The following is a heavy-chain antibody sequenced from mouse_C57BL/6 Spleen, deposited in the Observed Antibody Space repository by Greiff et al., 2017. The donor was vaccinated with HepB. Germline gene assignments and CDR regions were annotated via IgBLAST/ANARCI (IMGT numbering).Heavy chain of an antibody. V-gene: IGHV1-39*01. CDR3: AKSQGVRGSSYFDY. Sequence: VQLQQSGPELVKPGASVKISCKASGYSFTDYNMNWVKQSNGKSLEWIGVINPNYGTTSYNQKFKGKATLTVDQSSSKAYMQLNSLTSEDSAVYYCAKSQGVRGSSYFDYWGQGTTLTVSS. J-gene: IGHJ2*01. CDR1: GYSFTDYN. D-gene: IGHD1-1*01. CDR2: INPNYGTT.